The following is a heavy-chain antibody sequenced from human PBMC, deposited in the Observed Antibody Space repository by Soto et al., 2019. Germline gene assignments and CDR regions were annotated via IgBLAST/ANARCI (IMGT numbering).Heavy chain of an antibody. Sequence: TPGKGLEWVSGISWNSGSIGYEESVKGRFTIYRDNAKKSLYMKMNSLRAEDTALYYCAKDTQWGQGTMVTVSS. J-gene: IGHJ4*02. CDR3: AKDTQ. V-gene: IGHV3-9*01. CDR2: ISWNSGSI.